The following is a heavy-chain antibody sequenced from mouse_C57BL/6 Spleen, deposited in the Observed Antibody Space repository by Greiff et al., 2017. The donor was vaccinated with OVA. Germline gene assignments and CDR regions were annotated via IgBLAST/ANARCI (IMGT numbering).Heavy chain of an antibody. CDR2: IDPANGNT. J-gene: IGHJ1*03. CDR1: GFNIKNTY. CDR3: ARPYYYGSSYDWYFDV. V-gene: IGHV14-3*01. Sequence: VQLQQSVAELVRPGASVKLSCTASGFNIKNTYMHWVKQRPEQGLEWIGRIDPANGNTKYAPKFPGKATITADTSSNTAYLQLSSLTSEDTAIYYCARPYYYGSSYDWYFDVWGTGTTVTVSS. D-gene: IGHD1-1*01.